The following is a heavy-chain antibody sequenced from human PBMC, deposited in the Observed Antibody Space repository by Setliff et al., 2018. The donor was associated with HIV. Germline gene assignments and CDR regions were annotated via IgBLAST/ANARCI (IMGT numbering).Heavy chain of an antibody. CDR3: AKDLRIDTRADYYIDV. CDR1: GFTFDDYA. V-gene: IGHV3-9*01. Sequence: LRLSCAASGFTFDDYAMHWVRQAPGKGLEWVSGISWNSRSIGYADSVKGRFTISRDNSKNTVYLQMNSLRPEDSAVFYCAKDLRIDTRADYYIDVWGKGTTVTVSS. J-gene: IGHJ6*03. D-gene: IGHD5-18*01. CDR2: ISWNSRSI.